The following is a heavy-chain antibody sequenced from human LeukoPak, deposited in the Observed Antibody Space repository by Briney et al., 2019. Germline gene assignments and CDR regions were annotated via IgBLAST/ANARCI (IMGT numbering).Heavy chain of an antibody. V-gene: IGHV3-74*01. CDR1: GFTFSASW. J-gene: IGHJ4*02. Sequence: SGGSLRLSCAASGFTFSASWMFWVRQAPGKGLVWVSYIKGDGTTTTYADSVKGRFTISRDNAKNTLYLQMNSLRAEDTAVYCCARGATWSFDYWGQGTLVTVSS. CDR2: IKGDGTTT. D-gene: IGHD1-26*01. CDR3: ARGATWSFDY.